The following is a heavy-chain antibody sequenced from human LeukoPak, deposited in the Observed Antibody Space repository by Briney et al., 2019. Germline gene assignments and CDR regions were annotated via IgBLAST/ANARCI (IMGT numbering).Heavy chain of an antibody. CDR2: IYYSGST. J-gene: IGHJ3*02. CDR3: ANPGIAAAGSAFEI. CDR1: GGSISSSSYY. V-gene: IGHV4-39*01. Sequence: SETLSLTCTVSGGSISSSSYYWGWIRQPPGKGLEWIGSIYYSGSTYYNPSLKSRVTISVDTSMNQFSLKLSSVTAADTAVYYCANPGIAAAGSAFEIWGQGTMVTVSS. D-gene: IGHD6-13*01.